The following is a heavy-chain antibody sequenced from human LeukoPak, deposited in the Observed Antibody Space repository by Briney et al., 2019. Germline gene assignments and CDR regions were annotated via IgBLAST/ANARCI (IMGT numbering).Heavy chain of an antibody. CDR1: GFTFSSYG. D-gene: IGHD6-6*01. CDR3: ARDRGGKIAARVDY. Sequence: GGSLRLSCAASGFTFSSYGMNWVRQAPGKGLEWVSSISSSSSYIYYADSVKGRFTISRDNAKNSLYLQMNSLRAEDTAVYYCARDRGGKIAARVDYWGQGTLVTVSS. V-gene: IGHV3-21*01. J-gene: IGHJ4*02. CDR2: ISSSSSYI.